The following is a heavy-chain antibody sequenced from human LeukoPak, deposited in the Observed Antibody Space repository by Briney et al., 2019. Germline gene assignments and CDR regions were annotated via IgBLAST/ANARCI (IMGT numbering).Heavy chain of an antibody. Sequence: GGSLRLSCAASGFTFSSYAMNWVRQAPGKGLEWVSAVTGSGGGTFYADSVKGRFTISKDNSKNTLYLQMNSLRAEDSAIYYCAKASGYSGSYSFDFWGQGTLVTVSS. CDR1: GFTFSSYA. J-gene: IGHJ4*02. CDR3: AKASGYSGSYSFDF. CDR2: VTGSGGGT. V-gene: IGHV3-23*01. D-gene: IGHD6-6*01.